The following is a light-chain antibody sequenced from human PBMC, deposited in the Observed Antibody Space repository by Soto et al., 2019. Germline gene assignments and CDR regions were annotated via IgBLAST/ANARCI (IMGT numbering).Light chain of an antibody. Sequence: ETVLTQSPGTLSLSPGERATRSCRASQSVSSYLAWYQQKPGQAPRLLIYDASNRATGIPARFSGSGSGTDFTLTISSLEPEDFAVYYCQQRSNWWTFGQGTKVDIK. V-gene: IGKV3-11*01. CDR2: DAS. J-gene: IGKJ1*01. CDR3: QQRSNWWT. CDR1: QSVSSY.